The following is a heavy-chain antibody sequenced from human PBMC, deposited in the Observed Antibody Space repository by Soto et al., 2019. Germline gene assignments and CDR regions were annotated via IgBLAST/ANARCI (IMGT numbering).Heavy chain of an antibody. D-gene: IGHD2-15*01. CDR1: GGTFSSYT. CDR2: IIPILGIA. CDR3: AREYCSGGSCYSHYYGMDV. V-gene: IGHV1-69*02. Sequence: QVQLVQSGAEVKKPGSSVKVSCKASGGTFSSYTISWVRQAPGQGLEWMGRIIPILGIANYAQKFQGRVKITADKSTSTAYMELSSLRSEDTAVYYCAREYCSGGSCYSHYYGMDVWGQGTTVTVSS. J-gene: IGHJ6*02.